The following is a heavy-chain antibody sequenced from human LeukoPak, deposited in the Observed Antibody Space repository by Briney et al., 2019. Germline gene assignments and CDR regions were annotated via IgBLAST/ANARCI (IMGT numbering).Heavy chain of an antibody. V-gene: IGHV5-51*01. J-gene: IGHJ3*02. D-gene: IGHD1-1*01. CDR2: IYPGDSDT. Sequence: GESLQISCKGSGYSFTSYWIGWVRQMPGKGLEWMGIIYPGDSDTRYSPSFQGQVTISADKSISTAYLQWSSLKASDTAMYYCASSGGGATTGTTYAFDIWGQGTMVTVSS. CDR3: ASSGGGATTGTTYAFDI. CDR1: GYSFTSYW.